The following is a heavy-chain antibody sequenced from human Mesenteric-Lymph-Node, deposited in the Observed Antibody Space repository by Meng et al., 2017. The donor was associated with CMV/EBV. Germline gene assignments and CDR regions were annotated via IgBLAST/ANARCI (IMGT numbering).Heavy chain of an antibody. CDR2: IIPIFGTA. V-gene: IGHV1-69*05. D-gene: IGHD2-2*01. CDR1: GGTFSSYA. CDR3: ARAPISRYCSSTSCQNYYYYYGMDV. Sequence: SVKVSCKASGGTFSSYAISWVRQASGQGLEWMGGIIPIFGTANYAQKFQGRVTITTDESTSTAYMELSSLRSEDTAVYYCARAPISRYCSSTSCQNYYYYYGMDVWGQGTTVTVSS. J-gene: IGHJ6*02.